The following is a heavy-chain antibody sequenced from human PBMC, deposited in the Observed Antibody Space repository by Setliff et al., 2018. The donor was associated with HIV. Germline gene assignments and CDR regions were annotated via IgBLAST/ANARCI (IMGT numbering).Heavy chain of an antibody. CDR2: IYYSGST. V-gene: IGHV4-31*03. CDR1: GGSISSGGYY. J-gene: IGHJ6*03. CDR3: ARGFRAEYYYYFYMDV. Sequence: SETLSLTCTVSGGSISSGGYYWSWIRQHPGKGLEWIGYIYYSGSTYYNPSLKSRVTISVDTSKNQFSLRLTSVTAADTAVYYCARGFRAEYYYYFYMDVWGKGATVTVSS.